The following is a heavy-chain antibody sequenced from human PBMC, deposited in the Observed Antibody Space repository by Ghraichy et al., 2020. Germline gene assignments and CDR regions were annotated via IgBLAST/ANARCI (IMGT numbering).Heavy chain of an antibody. J-gene: IGHJ6*02. CDR1: AFTLSDYG. CDR3: ARGQQVVIDYSYYYGMDV. CDR2: ISSNSFTK. D-gene: IGHD6-13*01. V-gene: IGHV3-48*04. Sequence: GGSLRLSCTASAFTLSDYGMHWVRQAPGRGLEWISYISSNSFTKQYADSVRGRFTISRDNAKNSLYLQMNSLRAKDTALYYCARGQQVVIDYSYYYGMDVWGQGTTVTVSS.